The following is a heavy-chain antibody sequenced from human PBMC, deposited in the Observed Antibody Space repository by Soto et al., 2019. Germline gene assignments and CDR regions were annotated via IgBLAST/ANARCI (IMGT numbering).Heavy chain of an antibody. Sequence: GGSLRLSCAASGFTFSSYSMNWVRQAPGKGLEWVSYISSSSSTIYYADSVKGRFTISRDNAKNSLYLQMNSLRDEDTAVYYCARDLTMIPPYPIFEYWGQGTLVTVSS. CDR1: GFTFSSYS. D-gene: IGHD3-22*01. J-gene: IGHJ4*02. CDR3: ARDLTMIPPYPIFEY. CDR2: ISSSSSTI. V-gene: IGHV3-48*02.